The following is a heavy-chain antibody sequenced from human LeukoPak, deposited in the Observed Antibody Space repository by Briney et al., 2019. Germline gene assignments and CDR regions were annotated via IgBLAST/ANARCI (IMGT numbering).Heavy chain of an antibody. Sequence: ASVKVSCKASGYTFTGYYMHWVRQAPGQGPEWMGWINPNSGGTNYAQKFQGRVTMTRDTSISTAYMELSRLRSDDTAVYYCARSLIRIAAASTGGYWGQGTLVTVSS. V-gene: IGHV1-2*02. D-gene: IGHD6-13*01. CDR2: INPNSGGT. CDR1: GYTFTGYY. J-gene: IGHJ4*02. CDR3: ARSLIRIAAASTGGY.